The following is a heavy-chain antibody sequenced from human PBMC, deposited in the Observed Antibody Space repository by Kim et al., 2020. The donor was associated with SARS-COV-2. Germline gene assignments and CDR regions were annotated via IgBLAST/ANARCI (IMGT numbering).Heavy chain of an antibody. Sequence: SVKVSCKASGDTFNKFAINWVRLAPGQGLEWLGDIIPMFGTVKSAQKFQGRLTITADESTTTAFMDLSSLRYEDTAIYFCARAPNEGAFDVWGQGTMVT. D-gene: IGHD1-1*01. CDR2: IIPMFGTV. CDR3: ARAPNEGAFDV. V-gene: IGHV1-69*13. CDR1: GDTFNKFA. J-gene: IGHJ3*01.